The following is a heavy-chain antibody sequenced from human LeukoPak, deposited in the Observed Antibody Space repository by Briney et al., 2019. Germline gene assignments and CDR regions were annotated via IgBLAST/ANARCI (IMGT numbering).Heavy chain of an antibody. D-gene: IGHD3-10*01. V-gene: IGHV3-53*01. CDR2: IYSGGST. Sequence: GGSLRLSCAASGFTVSSNYMSWVRQAPGKGLEWVSVIYSGGSTYYADSVKGRFTISRDNSKNTLYLQMNSLRAEDTAVYYCARDLANSGSRTHYYYYMDVWGKGTTVTVSS. CDR1: GFTVSSNY. CDR3: ARDLANSGSRTHYYYYMDV. J-gene: IGHJ6*03.